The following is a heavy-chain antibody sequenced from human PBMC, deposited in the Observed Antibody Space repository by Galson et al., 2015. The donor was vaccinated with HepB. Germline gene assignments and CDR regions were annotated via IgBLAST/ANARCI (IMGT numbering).Heavy chain of an antibody. CDR1: GFTFSSYA. D-gene: IGHD5-18*01. Sequence: SLRLSCAASGFTFSSYAMSWVRQAPGKGREWVSAISGSGGSTYYADSVKGRFTVSRDNSKNTLYLQMNSLRAEDTAVYYCAKDHEGGYSYGLLIDYWGQGTLVTVSS. V-gene: IGHV3-23*01. J-gene: IGHJ4*02. CDR3: AKDHEGGYSYGLLIDY. CDR2: ISGSGGST.